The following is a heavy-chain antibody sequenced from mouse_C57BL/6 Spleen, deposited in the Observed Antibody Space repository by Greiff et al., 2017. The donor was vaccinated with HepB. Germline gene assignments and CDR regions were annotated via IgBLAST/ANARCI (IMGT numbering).Heavy chain of an antibody. J-gene: IGHJ2*01. Sequence: EVQLQQSGPELVKPGASVKIPCKASGYTFTDYNMDWVKQSHGKSLEWIGDINPNNGGTIYNQKFKGKATLTVDKSSSTAYMELRSLTSEDTAVYYCAREGPQDPYGSSDGHYFDYWGQGTTLTVSS. CDR1: GYTFTDYN. CDR2: INPNNGGT. V-gene: IGHV1-18*01. D-gene: IGHD1-1*01. CDR3: AREGPQDPYGSSDGHYFDY.